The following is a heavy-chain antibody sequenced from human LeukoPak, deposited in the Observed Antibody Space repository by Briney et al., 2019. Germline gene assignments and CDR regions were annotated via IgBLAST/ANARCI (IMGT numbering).Heavy chain of an antibody. CDR2: IYYSGST. CDR1: GGSISSSSYY. CDR3: ARGALQYYFDS. V-gene: IGHV4-39*01. J-gene: IGHJ4*02. Sequence: KPSETLSLACTVSGGSISSSSYYWGWIRQPPGKGLEWIGSIYYSGSTYYNPSLKSRVTISVDTSKNQFSLKLSSVTAADTAVYFCARGALQYYFDSWGQGTLVTVSS.